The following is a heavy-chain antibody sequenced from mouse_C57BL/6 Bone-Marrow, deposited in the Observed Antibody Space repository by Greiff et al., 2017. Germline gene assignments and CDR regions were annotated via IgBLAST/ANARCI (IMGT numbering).Heavy chain of an antibody. CDR1: GYAFTNYL. J-gene: IGHJ4*01. V-gene: IGHV1-54*02. Sequence: QVQLQQSGAELVRPGTSVKVSCKASGYAFTNYLIEWVKQRPGQGLEWIGVIYPGSGGTNYNEKFKGKATFTADTSSNTAYMQLSSLTTEDSAIYVCARWGYAMDYWGQGTSVTVSS. CDR3: ARWGYAMDY. CDR2: IYPGSGGT.